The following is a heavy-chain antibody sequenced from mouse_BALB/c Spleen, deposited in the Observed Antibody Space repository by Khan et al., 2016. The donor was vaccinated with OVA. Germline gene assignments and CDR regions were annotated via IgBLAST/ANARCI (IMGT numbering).Heavy chain of an antibody. Sequence: EVKLMESGPELVKPGASVKISCKASGYSFTGYFMNWVMQSHGKSLEWIGRINPHIGETFYNQKFKGKATLTVDESSSTAHMELRSLASEDSAVYDCARIYGSDLDYWGQGTPLTVSS. V-gene: IGHV1-20*02. D-gene: IGHD1-1*01. CDR1: GYSFTGYF. CDR3: ARIYGSDLDY. CDR2: INPHIGET. J-gene: IGHJ2*01.